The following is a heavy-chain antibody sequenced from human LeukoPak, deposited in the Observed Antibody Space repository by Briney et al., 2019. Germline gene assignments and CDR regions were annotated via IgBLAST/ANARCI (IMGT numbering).Heavy chain of an antibody. CDR2: IWYDGSNK. D-gene: IGHD3-9*01. CDR1: GLTFSSYG. J-gene: IGHJ5*02. CDR3: AKDRTYYDILTGPTFDP. V-gene: IGHV3-33*06. Sequence: GGSLRLSCAASGLTFSSYGMHWVRQAPGKGLEWVAVIWYDGSNKYYADSVKGRFTISRDNSKNTLYLQMNSLRAEDTAVYYCAKDRTYYDILTGPTFDPWGQGTLVTVSS.